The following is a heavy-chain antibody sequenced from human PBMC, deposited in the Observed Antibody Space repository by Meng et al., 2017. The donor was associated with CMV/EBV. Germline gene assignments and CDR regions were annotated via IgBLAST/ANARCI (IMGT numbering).Heavy chain of an antibody. CDR2: MNPNSGNT. J-gene: IGHJ3*02. CDR3: AGVVGCCSSTSCKHAFDI. V-gene: IGHV1-8*01. D-gene: IGHD2-2*01. Sequence: KISCKASGYTFTSYDINWVRQATGQGLEWMGWMNPNSGNTGYAQKLQGRVTMTRNTSISTAYMELSSLRSEDTAVYYCAGVVGCCSSTSCKHAFDIWGQGTMVTVSS. CDR1: GYTFTSYD.